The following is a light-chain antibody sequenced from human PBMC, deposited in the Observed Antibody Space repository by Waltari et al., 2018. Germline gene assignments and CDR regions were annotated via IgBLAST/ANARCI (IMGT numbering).Light chain of an antibody. CDR2: GNN. CDR1: SSNIGAGYD. Sequence: QSVLTQPPSVSGAPGQRVTISCTGRSSNIGAGYDVHWYQQLPGTAPKLLIYGNNNRPSGVPDRFSGSKSGTSASLAITGLQAEDEADYYCQSFDSSLSGSYVFGPGTKVTVL. J-gene: IGLJ1*01. CDR3: QSFDSSLSGSYV. V-gene: IGLV1-40*01.